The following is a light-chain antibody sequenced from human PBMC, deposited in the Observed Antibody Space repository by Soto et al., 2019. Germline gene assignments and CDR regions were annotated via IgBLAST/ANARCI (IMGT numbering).Light chain of an antibody. CDR2: DAS. V-gene: IGKV3-11*01. J-gene: IGKJ1*01. CDR3: QQRET. Sequence: EIVLTQSPATLSLSPGERATLSCRASQSVSSYLAWYQQKPGQAPRLLIYDASNRATGIPARFSGSGSGTDFTLTISSLEPEDFAVYYCQQRETFGQGPKVDIK. CDR1: QSVSSY.